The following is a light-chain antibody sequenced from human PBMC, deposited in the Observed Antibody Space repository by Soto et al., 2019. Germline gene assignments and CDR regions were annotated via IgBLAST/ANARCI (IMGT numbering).Light chain of an antibody. CDR1: QSIRYNY. Sequence: EIVLTQSPGTLSLSPGERATLSCRASQSIRYNYLAWYQQKPGQAPRLLIYGASARATGIPDRFSGSGSGTDFTLTISRLEPEDFAVFYCQQYDGSLPYTVGRGTKLEIK. J-gene: IGKJ2*01. CDR2: GAS. V-gene: IGKV3-20*01. CDR3: QQYDGSLPYT.